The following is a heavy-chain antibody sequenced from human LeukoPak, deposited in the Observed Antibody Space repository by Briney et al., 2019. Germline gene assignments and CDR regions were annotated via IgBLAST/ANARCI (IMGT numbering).Heavy chain of an antibody. V-gene: IGHV1-2*06. J-gene: IGHJ4*02. CDR2: INPNSGGP. D-gene: IGHD6-19*01. Sequence: ASVKVSCKAAGSTFTGYYIHWVRQAPGQGLEWMGRINPNSGGPDYAQKFQGRVTMTGDTSITTAYMDLSRLRYDDTAVYYCARRGVAGNTLDYWGQGTLVTVSS. CDR3: ARRGVAGNTLDY. CDR1: GSTFTGYY.